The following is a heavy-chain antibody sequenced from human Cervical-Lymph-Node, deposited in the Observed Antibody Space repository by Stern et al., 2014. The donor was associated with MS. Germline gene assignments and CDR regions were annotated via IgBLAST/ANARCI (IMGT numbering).Heavy chain of an antibody. CDR3: ARQGYSSSGEFDY. CDR2: IYYSGST. Sequence: QLQLQESGPGLVKPSETLSLTCTVSGGSISSTSYFWGWIRQPPGQGLEWIGSIYYSGSTYYNPSLKSRVNISVDTSQHQFFLQRTSGTAADTTVYYCARQGYSSSGEFDYWGQGTLVTVSS. J-gene: IGHJ4*02. V-gene: IGHV4-39*01. D-gene: IGHD6-13*01. CDR1: GGSISSTSYF.